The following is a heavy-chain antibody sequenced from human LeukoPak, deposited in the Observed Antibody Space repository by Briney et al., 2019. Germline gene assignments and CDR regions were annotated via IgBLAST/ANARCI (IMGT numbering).Heavy chain of an antibody. V-gene: IGHV3-23*01. CDR2: ISGSGART. Sequence: GGSRRLACAASGFTFTNYVMTWVRQAPVQGLLWVPRISGSGARTFYGDSVKGRFTISRDNSKNTLDLQMNSLRAEDTGTYYCAKADCGGECYYVMAVWGQGTTVTVSS. CDR3: AKADCGGECYYVMAV. J-gene: IGHJ6*02. CDR1: GFTFTNYV. D-gene: IGHD2-21*01.